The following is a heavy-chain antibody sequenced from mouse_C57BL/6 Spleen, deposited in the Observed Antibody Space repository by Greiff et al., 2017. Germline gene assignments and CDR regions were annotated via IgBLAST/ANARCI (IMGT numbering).Heavy chain of an antibody. CDR1: GYTFTGYW. CDR3: ARQSPYYDYDGFAY. D-gene: IGHD2-4*01. Sequence: QVQLQQPGAELVKPGASVKLSCKATGYTFTGYWIEWVKQRPGHGLEWIGEILPGSGSTNYNEKFKGKATFTADTSSNTAYMQLSSLTTEDSAIYYCARQSPYYDYDGFAYWGQGTLVTVSA. J-gene: IGHJ3*01. CDR2: ILPGSGST. V-gene: IGHV1-9*01.